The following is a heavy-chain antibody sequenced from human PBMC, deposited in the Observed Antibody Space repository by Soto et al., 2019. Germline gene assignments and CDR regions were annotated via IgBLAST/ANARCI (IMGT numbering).Heavy chain of an antibody. V-gene: IGHV1-58*01. D-gene: IGHD2-2*01. J-gene: IGHJ6*02. CDR1: GFTFTSSA. Sequence: VASVKVSCKASGFTFTSSAVQWARQARGQRLEWIGWIVVGSGNTNYAQKFQERVTITRDMSTSTAYMELSSLRSEDTAVYYCAAERAVVPAASGGMDVWGQGTTVTVSS. CDR3: AAERAVVPAASGGMDV. CDR2: IVVGSGNT.